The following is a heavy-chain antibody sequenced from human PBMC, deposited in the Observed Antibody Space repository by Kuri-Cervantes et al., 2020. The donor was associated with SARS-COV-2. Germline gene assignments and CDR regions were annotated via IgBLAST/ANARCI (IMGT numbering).Heavy chain of an antibody. CDR3: ARDLTPERYCSSTSCYTDYDFWSNYLVDY. J-gene: IGHJ4*02. V-gene: IGHV3-21*01. D-gene: IGHD2-2*02. CDR2: ISSGSTYI. Sequence: GESLKISCAASGFTFSNYNMNWVRQAPGKGLEWVSSISSGSTYIYYADSVKGRFTISRDNAKNSLSLQLNSLRAEDTAVYHCARDLTPERYCSSTSCYTDYDFWSNYLVDYWGQGTLVTVSS. CDR1: GFTFSNYN.